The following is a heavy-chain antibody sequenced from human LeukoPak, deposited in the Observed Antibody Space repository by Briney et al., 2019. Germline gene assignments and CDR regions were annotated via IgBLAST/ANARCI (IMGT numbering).Heavy chain of an antibody. Sequence: SETPSLTCTVSGGSVSSNSNYWSWIRQPPGKGLEWIGYNTYFGSASYNPSLKRRVTISVDTSKNQFSLKLSSVTAADTAVYYCARDTPGGYDFWWFDPWGQGTLVTVSS. D-gene: IGHD5-12*01. V-gene: IGHV4-61*01. CDR3: ARDTPGGYDFWWFDP. CDR2: NTYFGSA. CDR1: GGSVSSNSNY. J-gene: IGHJ5*02.